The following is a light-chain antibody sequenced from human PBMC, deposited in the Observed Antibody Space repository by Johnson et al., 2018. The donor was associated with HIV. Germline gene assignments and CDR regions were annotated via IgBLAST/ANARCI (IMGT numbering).Light chain of an antibody. CDR1: SSNIGNNY. CDR3: GTWDNSLSIGGV. J-gene: IGLJ1*01. V-gene: IGLV1-51*02. Sequence: QSVLTQPPSVSAAPGQKVTISCSGSSSNIGNNYVSWYQQLPRTAPKLLIYENDKRPSGIPDRFSGSKSGTSATLGITGLQTGDEADYYCGTWDNSLSIGGVCGSATKVTVL. CDR2: END.